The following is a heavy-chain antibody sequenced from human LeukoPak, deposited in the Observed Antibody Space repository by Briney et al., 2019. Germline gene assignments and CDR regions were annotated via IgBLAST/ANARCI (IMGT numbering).Heavy chain of an antibody. J-gene: IGHJ5*02. V-gene: IGHV4-59*08. Sequence: PSETLSLTCTVSGGSISSYYWSWIRQPPGKGLEWSGYIYYSGSTKYNPSLNSRVTISVDTSKNQFSLKLRSVTAAAPAVYYCARHVDNSGSYNWFDPWGQGTLVTVSS. CDR1: GGSISSYY. CDR3: ARHVDNSGSYNWFDP. CDR2: IYYSGST. D-gene: IGHD6-19*01.